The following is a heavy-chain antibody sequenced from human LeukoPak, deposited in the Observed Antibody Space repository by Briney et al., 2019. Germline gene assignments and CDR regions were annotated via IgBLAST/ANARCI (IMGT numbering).Heavy chain of an antibody. CDR1: GGSINSSSYY. J-gene: IGHJ4*02. D-gene: IGHD3-16*01. Sequence: NPSETLSLTCTVSGGSINSSSYYWGWIRQPPGKGLEWIGSIYDSGSTYYNPSLKSRVTIAVDTSKNQFSLKLSSVTAADTAVYYCARARTYYFDYWGQGTLVTVSS. CDR2: IYDSGST. V-gene: IGHV4-39*07. CDR3: ARARTYYFDY.